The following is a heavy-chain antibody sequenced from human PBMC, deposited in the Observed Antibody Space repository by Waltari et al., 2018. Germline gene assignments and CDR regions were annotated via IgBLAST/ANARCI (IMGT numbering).Heavy chain of an antibody. CDR1: GFSISNGYY. V-gene: IGHV4-38-2*02. J-gene: IGHJ4*02. Sequence: HVRLQESGPGLVKPSETLSLTCSVPGFSISNGYYWGWIRQPRGKGLGWIGSGYNAGNYYYNPTRERRDTISLDTSKNQASLGLRSVTAADTAVYFCGGDAGMGDLDYWLVYFDDWGQGTRVTVSS. D-gene: IGHD6-19*01. CDR2: GYNAGNY. CDR3: GGDAGMGDLDYWLVYFDD.